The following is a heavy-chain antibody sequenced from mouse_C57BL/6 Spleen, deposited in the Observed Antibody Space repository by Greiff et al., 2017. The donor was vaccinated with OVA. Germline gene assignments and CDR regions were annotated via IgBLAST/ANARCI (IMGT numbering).Heavy chain of an antibody. Sequence: QVQLQQSGAELVKPGASVKLSCKASGYTFTEYPIHWVKQRSGQGLEWIGWFYPGSGSIRYIENFKDKATLTADKSSSTVYMELSRLTSEDSAVYFCARHEDSGLTTVVPYAMDYWGQGTSVTVSS. J-gene: IGHJ4*01. V-gene: IGHV1-62-2*01. CDR1: GYTFTEYP. CDR2: FYPGSGSI. D-gene: IGHD1-1*01. CDR3: ARHEDSGLTTVVPYAMDY.